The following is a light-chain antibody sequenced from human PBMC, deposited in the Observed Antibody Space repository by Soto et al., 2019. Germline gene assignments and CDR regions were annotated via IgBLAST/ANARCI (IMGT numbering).Light chain of an antibody. CDR1: SSDVGGYNY. V-gene: IGLV2-8*01. Sequence: QSALTQSPSASGSPGQSVTISCTGTSSDVGGYNYVSWYQQHPGKAPKLMIYGVNKRPSGVPDRFYGSKSGNTASLTVAGLQAEDEAEYYCSSYAGSKEVLFGGGTKLTVL. J-gene: IGLJ2*01. CDR3: SSYAGSKEVL. CDR2: GVN.